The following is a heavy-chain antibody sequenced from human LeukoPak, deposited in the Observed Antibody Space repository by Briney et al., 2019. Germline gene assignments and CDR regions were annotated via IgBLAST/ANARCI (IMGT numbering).Heavy chain of an antibody. CDR2: ISWNSGSI. CDR3: AKDRGPAPFDY. Sequence: GRSLRLSCAASGFTFDDYAMHWVRQAPGKGLEWVSGISWNSGSIGYADSVKGRFTISRDNAKNSLYLQMNSLRAEDTALYYCAKDRGPAPFDYWGQGTLVTVSS. J-gene: IGHJ4*02. CDR1: GFTFDDYA. D-gene: IGHD3-10*01. V-gene: IGHV3-9*01.